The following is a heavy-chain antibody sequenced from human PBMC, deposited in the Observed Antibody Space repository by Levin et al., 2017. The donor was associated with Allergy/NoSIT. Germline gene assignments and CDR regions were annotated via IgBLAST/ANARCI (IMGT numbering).Heavy chain of an antibody. CDR3: AKGYSSGFALNYFDY. CDR1: GFTFSSYG. J-gene: IGHJ4*02. V-gene: IGHV3-30*18. CDR2: ISYDGSNK. Sequence: GESLKISCAASGFTFSSYGMHWVRQAPGKGLEWVAVISYDGSNKYYADSVKGRFTISRDNSKNTLYLQMNSLRAEDTAVYYCAKGYSSGFALNYFDYWGQGTLVTVSS. D-gene: IGHD6-19*01.